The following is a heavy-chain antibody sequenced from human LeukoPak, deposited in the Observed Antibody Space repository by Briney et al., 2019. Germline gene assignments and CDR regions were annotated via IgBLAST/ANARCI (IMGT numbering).Heavy chain of an antibody. J-gene: IGHJ4*02. D-gene: IGHD5-24*01. CDR3: ARRYGWPFDY. CDR2: IYPGDSDT. Sequence: GESLRISCKGSGYSFTSLWIGWVRQMPGKGLEWMGIIYPGDSDTRYSPSFEGQVTTSADKSISTAYLEWSNLKASDTAIYYCARRYGWPFDYWGQGTLVTVSS. V-gene: IGHV5-51*01. CDR1: GYSFTSLW.